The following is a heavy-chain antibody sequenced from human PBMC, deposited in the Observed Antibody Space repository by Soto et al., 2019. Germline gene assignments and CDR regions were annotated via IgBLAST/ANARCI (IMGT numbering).Heavy chain of an antibody. V-gene: IGHV1-18*01. CDR1: CYTFTSYG. Sequence: ASVKVSCKASCYTFTSYGINWVRQAPGQRLEWMGWISAYNGNTNYAQKLQGRVTMTTDTSTRTAYMELRSLRSDDTAVYYCAREGNYYDSSGYRHYFDYWGQGTLVTVSS. CDR3: AREGNYYDSSGYRHYFDY. D-gene: IGHD3-22*01. CDR2: ISAYNGNT. J-gene: IGHJ4*02.